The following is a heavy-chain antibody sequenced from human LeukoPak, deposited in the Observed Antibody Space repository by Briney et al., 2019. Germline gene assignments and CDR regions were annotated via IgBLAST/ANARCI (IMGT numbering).Heavy chain of an antibody. CDR3: ARGPPDSTSSDY. CDR2: VRPQNGDS. CDR1: GYSFTSYD. V-gene: IGHV1-8*01. J-gene: IGHJ4*02. D-gene: IGHD2-2*01. Sequence: ASVKVSCKTSGYSFTSYDVNWLRQAAGQGLEWIGWVRPQNGDSGYAQKLQDRVTMIRDTSTSTVYMEMKSLTFEDTAVYFCARGPPDSTSSDYWGQGTLVTVSS.